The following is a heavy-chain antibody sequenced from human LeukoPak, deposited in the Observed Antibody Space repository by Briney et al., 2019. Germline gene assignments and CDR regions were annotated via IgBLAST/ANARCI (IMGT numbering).Heavy chain of an antibody. V-gene: IGHV3-48*04. J-gene: IGHJ6*03. D-gene: IGHD3-10*01. CDR2: ISSSGSTI. CDR3: ARSPSEGSPINYMDV. CDR1: GFTFSSYA. Sequence: SGGSLRLSCAASGFTFSSYAMSWVRQAPGKGLEWVSYISSSGSTIYYADSVKGRFTISRDNAKNSLYLQMNSLRAEDTAVYYCARSPSEGSPINYMDVWGKGTTVTISS.